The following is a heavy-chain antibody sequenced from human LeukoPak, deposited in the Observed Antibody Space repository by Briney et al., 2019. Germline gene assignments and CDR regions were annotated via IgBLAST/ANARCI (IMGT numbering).Heavy chain of an antibody. CDR2: ISASGGST. Sequence: GGSLRLSCAASGFTFSSYAMSWVRQAPGKGLEWVSAISASGGSTYYADSMKGRFTISRDNSKNTVYLQMISLRAEDTAVYHCAKEAGNGWSYFDYWGQGTLVTVSS. CDR1: GFTFSSYA. J-gene: IGHJ4*02. D-gene: IGHD6-19*01. CDR3: AKEAGNGWSYFDY. V-gene: IGHV3-23*01.